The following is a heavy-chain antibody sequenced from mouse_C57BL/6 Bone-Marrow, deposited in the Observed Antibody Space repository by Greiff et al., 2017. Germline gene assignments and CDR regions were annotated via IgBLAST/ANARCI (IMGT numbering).Heavy chain of an antibody. J-gene: IGHJ2*01. CDR1: GYAFTNYL. CDR2: INPGSGGT. V-gene: IGHV1-54*01. CDR3: STTGGY. D-gene: IGHD2-12*01. Sequence: QVQLQQSGAELVRPGTSVKVSCKASGYAFTNYLVEWVKQRPGQGLEWIGVINPGSGGTNYTEKFKGQTTLTADKSSSTAYMQLSSRTSEDSAVYFCSTTGGYWGQGTTLTVSS.